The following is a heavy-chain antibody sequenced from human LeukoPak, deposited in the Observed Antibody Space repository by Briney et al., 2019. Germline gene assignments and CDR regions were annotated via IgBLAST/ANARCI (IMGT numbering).Heavy chain of an antibody. D-gene: IGHD6-13*01. CDR1: GFTFDDYA. CDR3: AKDRQKGSSLTAAGDAFDV. Sequence: GRSLRLSCIGSGFTFDDYAMHWVRQVPGKGLEWVSGISWASGSLAYADSVKGRFTVSRVNAKNSLYLQMNSLRSEDMALYYCAKDRQKGSSLTAAGDAFDVWGHGTMVIVSS. V-gene: IGHV3-9*03. CDR2: ISWASGSL. J-gene: IGHJ3*01.